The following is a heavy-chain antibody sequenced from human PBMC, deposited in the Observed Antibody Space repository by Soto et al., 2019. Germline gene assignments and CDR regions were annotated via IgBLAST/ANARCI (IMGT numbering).Heavy chain of an antibody. CDR1: GYTFTGYY. Sequence: ASVKVSCKASGYTFTGYYMHWVRQAPGQGLEWMGWIDPNSGGTNYAQKFQGWVTMTRDTSISTAYMELSRLRSDDTAVYYCARDLDGSYDSTREAFDIWGQGTMVTVSS. CDR2: IDPNSGGT. J-gene: IGHJ3*02. V-gene: IGHV1-2*04. D-gene: IGHD3-22*01. CDR3: ARDLDGSYDSTREAFDI.